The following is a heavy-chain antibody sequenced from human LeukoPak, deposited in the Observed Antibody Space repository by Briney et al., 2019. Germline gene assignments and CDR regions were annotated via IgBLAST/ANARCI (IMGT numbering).Heavy chain of an antibody. CDR2: IYYSGST. D-gene: IGHD6-19*01. J-gene: IGHJ4*02. CDR3: ARHGSDWSFDY. V-gene: IGHV4-59*08. Sequence: SSETLSLTCTVSGGSISTYYWSWIRQPPEKGLEWIGYIYYSGSTNYNPSLKSRDTMSIDTSKNQFSLKLTSVTAADTAVYYCARHGSDWSFDYWGRGALVTVSS. CDR1: GGSISTYY.